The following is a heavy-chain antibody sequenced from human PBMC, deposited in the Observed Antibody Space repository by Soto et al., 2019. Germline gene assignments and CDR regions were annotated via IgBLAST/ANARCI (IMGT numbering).Heavy chain of an antibody. D-gene: IGHD3-22*01. J-gene: IGHJ4*02. CDR3: ARATYYYDSSLHSYYFDY. CDR2: IYYSGST. V-gene: IGHV4-31*03. CDR1: GDSISSGGSY. Sequence: LSLTCTVAGDSISSGGSYWSWIRQHPGKGLEWIGYIYYSGSTYYNPSLKSRVTISVDTSKNQFSLKLSSVTAADTAVYYCARATYYYDSSLHSYYFDYWGQGTLVTV.